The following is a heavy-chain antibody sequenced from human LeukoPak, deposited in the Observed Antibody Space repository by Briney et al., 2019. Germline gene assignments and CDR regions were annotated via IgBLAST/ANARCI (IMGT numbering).Heavy chain of an antibody. Sequence: PGGSLRLSCAASGFTFSSYSMNWVRQAPGKGLEWVSSISSSSSYIYYADSVKGRFTISRDNAKNSLYLQMNSLRAEDTAVYYCARVYYGSGSYRPFDYWGQGTLVTVSS. CDR3: ARVYYGSGSYRPFDY. J-gene: IGHJ4*02. CDR2: ISSSSSYI. D-gene: IGHD3-10*01. CDR1: GFTFSSYS. V-gene: IGHV3-21*01.